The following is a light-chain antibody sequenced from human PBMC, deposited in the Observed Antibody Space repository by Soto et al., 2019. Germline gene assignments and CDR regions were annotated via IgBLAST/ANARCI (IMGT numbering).Light chain of an antibody. CDR1: SSDVGSYNL. CDR2: EGS. J-gene: IGLJ3*02. CDR3: GTWDSRLSAGV. Sequence: QSVLTQPASVSGSPGQSITISCTGTSSDVGSYNLVSWYQQHPGKAPKLMIYEGSKRPSGIPDRFSGSKSGTSATLGITGLQTGDEADYYCGTWDSRLSAGVFGGGTKVTVL. V-gene: IGLV2-14*02.